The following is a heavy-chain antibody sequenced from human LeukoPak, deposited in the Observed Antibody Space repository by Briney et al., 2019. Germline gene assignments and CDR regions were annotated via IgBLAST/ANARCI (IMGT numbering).Heavy chain of an antibody. Sequence: GGSLRLSCAASGFTFSSYSMNWVRQAPGKGLEWVSSISSSSSYLYYADSVKGRFTISRDNAKNSLYLQMNSLRAEDTAVYYCARDDGGNFDYWGQGTLVTVSS. CDR3: ARDDGGNFDY. V-gene: IGHV3-21*01. CDR2: ISSSSSYL. CDR1: GFTFSSYS. J-gene: IGHJ4*02.